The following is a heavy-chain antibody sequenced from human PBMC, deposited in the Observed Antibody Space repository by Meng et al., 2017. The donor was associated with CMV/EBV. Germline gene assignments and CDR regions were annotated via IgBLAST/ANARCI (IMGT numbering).Heavy chain of an antibody. D-gene: IGHD3-22*01. CDR1: FRGYS. Sequence: FRGYSMNWGRQDPGKGLEWVSSISSSSSYIYYADSVKSRFTISRDNAKNSLYLQMSSLRAEDTAVYYCARGGEVSSGYYYADDLDYWGQGTLVTVSS. J-gene: IGHJ4*02. CDR2: ISSSSSYI. V-gene: IGHV3-21*01. CDR3: ARGGEVSSGYYYADDLDY.